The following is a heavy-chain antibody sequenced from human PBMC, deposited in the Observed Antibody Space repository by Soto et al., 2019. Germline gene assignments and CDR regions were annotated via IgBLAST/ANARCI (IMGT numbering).Heavy chain of an antibody. Sequence: QVQLEQSGAEVKKPGSSVKVSCKASGGTFSSYAISWVRQAPGQGLEWMGGIIPIFGTANCAPKCQGRVTSAADEYTSTAYMELSSLRSEDTAVYYCARGLNSDYDFWSGSNYYYYGMDVWGQGTTVTVS. CDR3: ARGLNSDYDFWSGSNYYYYGMDV. CDR2: IIPIFGTA. D-gene: IGHD3-3*01. V-gene: IGHV1-69*01. J-gene: IGHJ6*02. CDR1: GGTFSSYA.